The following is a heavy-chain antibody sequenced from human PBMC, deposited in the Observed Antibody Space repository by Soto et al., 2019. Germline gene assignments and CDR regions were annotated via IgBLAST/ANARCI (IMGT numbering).Heavy chain of an antibody. D-gene: IGHD5-12*01. CDR3: ARMTSMDSGYALQAFDI. CDR2: IFSNDEK. V-gene: IGHV2-26*01. J-gene: IGHJ3*02. CDR1: GFSLSNVRMG. Sequence: KESGPVLVKPTETLTLTCTVSGFSLSNVRMGVSWVRQPPGKALEWLAHIFSNDEKSYSTSLKSRLTISKDTSKSQVVLTMTNMDPVDTATYFCARMTSMDSGYALQAFDIWGQGTMVTVSS.